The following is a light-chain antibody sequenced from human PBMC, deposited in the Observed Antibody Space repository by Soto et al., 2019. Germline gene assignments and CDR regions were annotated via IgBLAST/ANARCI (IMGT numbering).Light chain of an antibody. V-gene: IGKV3-20*01. J-gene: IGKJ5*01. CDR2: DTS. Sequence: EIVLTQSPGTLSLSPGERATLSCRASQNVSSGYLAWYQQKPGQAPSLLIYDTSGRATGIPDRFSGSGSGTDFTLTISRLEPEDSGVYYCQQFGSSIPHTFGQGTRLEIK. CDR1: QNVSSGY. CDR3: QQFGSSIPHT.